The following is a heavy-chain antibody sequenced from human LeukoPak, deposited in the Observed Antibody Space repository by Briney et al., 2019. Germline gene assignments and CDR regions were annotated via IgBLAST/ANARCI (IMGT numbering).Heavy chain of an antibody. CDR2: INPNSGDT. CDR1: GYTFTGYY. Sequence: ASVKVSCKASGYTFTGYYLHWVRQAPGQGPEWMGWINPNSGDTKYAQEFQGRVTMTRDTSISTAYMELSGLRSDDTAVYYCARVLRASVWDNSGHPDYWGQGALVTVSS. D-gene: IGHD3-22*01. J-gene: IGHJ4*02. CDR3: ARVLRASVWDNSGHPDY. V-gene: IGHV1-2*02.